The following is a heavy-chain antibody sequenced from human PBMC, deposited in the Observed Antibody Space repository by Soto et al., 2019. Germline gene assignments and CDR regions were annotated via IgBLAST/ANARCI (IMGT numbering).Heavy chain of an antibody. CDR3: ARRRIVVVPASTPNYGMDV. V-gene: IGHV4-39*01. J-gene: IGHJ6*02. Sequence: QLQLQESGPGLVKPSETLSLTCTVSGGSISSSSYYWGWIRQPPGKGLEWIGSIYYSGSTYYNPSLKSRVTISVDTSKNQFSLKLSSVTAADTAVYYCARRRIVVVPASTPNYGMDVWGQGTTVTVSS. D-gene: IGHD2-2*01. CDR1: GGSISSSSYY. CDR2: IYYSGST.